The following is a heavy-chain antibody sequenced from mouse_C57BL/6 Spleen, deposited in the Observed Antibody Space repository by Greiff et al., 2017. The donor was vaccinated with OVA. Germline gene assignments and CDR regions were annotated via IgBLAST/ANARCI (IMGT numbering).Heavy chain of an antibody. CDR3: ARSDGYYPDY. CDR2: IYPGSGNT. Sequence: QVQLQQSGPELVKPGASVKISCKASGYSFISYYIHWVKQRPGQGLEWIGWIYPGSGNTKYNEKFKGKATLTADTSSSTAYMQLSSLTSEDSAVYYCARSDGYYPDYWGQGTTLTVSS. CDR1: GYSFISYY. D-gene: IGHD2-3*01. J-gene: IGHJ2*01. V-gene: IGHV1-66*01.